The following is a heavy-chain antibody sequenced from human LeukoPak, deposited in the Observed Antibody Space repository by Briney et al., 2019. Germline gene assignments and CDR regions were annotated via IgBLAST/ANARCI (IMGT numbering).Heavy chain of an antibody. V-gene: IGHV3-30*18. D-gene: IGHD1-26*01. CDR1: GFTFSSYG. CDR2: ISYDGSNK. CDR3: AKALGATENMVRGIDY. Sequence: GGSLRLSCAASGFTFSSYGMHWVRQAPGKGLEWVAVISYDGSNKYYADSVKGRFTISRDNSKNTLYLQMNSLRAEDTAVYYCAKALGATENMVRGIDYWGQGTLVTVSS. J-gene: IGHJ4*02.